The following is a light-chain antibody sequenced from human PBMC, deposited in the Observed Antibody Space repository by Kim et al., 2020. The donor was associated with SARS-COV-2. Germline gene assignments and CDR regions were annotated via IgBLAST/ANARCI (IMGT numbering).Light chain of an antibody. V-gene: IGLV3-1*01. CDR1: KLGAKY. CDR2: QDS. CDR3: QAWDNSAVV. Sequence: SYELTRPPSVSVSPGQTASITCSGDKLGAKYACWYQQKPGQSPVLVIYQDSKRPSGIPERFSGSNSGNTATLTISGTQAMDEADYYCQAWDNSAVVFGGG. J-gene: IGLJ2*01.